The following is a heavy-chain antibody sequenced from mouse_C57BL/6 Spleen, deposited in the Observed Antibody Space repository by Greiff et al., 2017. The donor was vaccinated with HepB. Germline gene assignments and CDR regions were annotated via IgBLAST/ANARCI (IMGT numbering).Heavy chain of an antibody. J-gene: IGHJ2*01. CDR3: ARGGGYGIYFDY. CDR1: GYTFTDHT. Sequence: VKLVESDAELVKPGASVKISCKVSGYTFTDHTIHWMKQRPEQGLEWIGYIYPRDGSTKYNEKFKGKATLTADKSSSTAYMQLNSLTSEDSAVYFCARGGGYGIYFDYWGQGTTLTVSS. D-gene: IGHD2-1*01. V-gene: IGHV1-78*01. CDR2: IYPRDGST.